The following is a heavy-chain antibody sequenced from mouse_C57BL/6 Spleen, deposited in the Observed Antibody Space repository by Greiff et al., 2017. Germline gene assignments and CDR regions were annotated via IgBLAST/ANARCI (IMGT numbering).Heavy chain of an antibody. CDR2: IFPSDSYT. V-gene: IGHV1-69*01. J-gene: IGHJ2*01. D-gene: IGHD1-1*01. Sequence: QVQLQQPGAELVMPGASVKLSCKASGYTFTSYWMHWVKQRPGQGLEWIGEIFPSDSYTNYNQKFKGKSTLTVDKSSSTAYMQLSSLTSEDSAVYYCARSGITAVVDYFDYWGQGTTLTVSS. CDR3: ARSGITAVVDYFDY. CDR1: GYTFTSYW.